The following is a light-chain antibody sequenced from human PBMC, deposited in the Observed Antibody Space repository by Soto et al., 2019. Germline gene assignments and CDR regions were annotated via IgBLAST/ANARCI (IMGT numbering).Light chain of an antibody. CDR1: QDIRNS. V-gene: IGKV1-33*01. CDR3: QQFDNLPFT. CDR2: AAA. Sequence: DIQMTQSPSSLSASVGDRVTISCQASQDIRNSLNWYQQKPGKAPQLLIYAAANLETGVPSRFSGAGSGTDYTLTINSLQPEDFATYFCQQFDNLPFTFGPGTKVEIK. J-gene: IGKJ3*01.